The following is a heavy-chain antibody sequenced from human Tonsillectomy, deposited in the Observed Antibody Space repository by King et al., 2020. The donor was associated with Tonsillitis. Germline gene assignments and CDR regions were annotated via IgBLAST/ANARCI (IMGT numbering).Heavy chain of an antibody. J-gene: IGHJ4*02. CDR2: LIPIYNTA. Sequence: VQLVQSGAEVKKPGSSVKVSCKASGGNFTNYVITWVRQAPGQGLEWMGGLIPIYNTANYAQRFQDRLTITADESTSTTYMELGSLRSDDTAMYFCARGGGYSYGSRWGQGTPVTVSS. CDR3: ARGGGYSYGSR. D-gene: IGHD5-18*01. CDR1: GGNFTNYV. V-gene: IGHV1-69*01.